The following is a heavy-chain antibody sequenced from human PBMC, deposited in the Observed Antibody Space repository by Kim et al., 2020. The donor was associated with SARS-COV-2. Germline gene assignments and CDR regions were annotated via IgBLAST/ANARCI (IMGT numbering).Heavy chain of an antibody. D-gene: IGHD3-10*01. J-gene: IGHJ4*02. CDR1: GFRFDDYA. CDR3: AKDMGSYGSGSYPLDH. CDR2: ISWHSGTI. Sequence: GGSLRLSCAAPGFRFDDYAMHWVRQAPGKGLEWVSSISWHSGTIGYADSVKGRFTISRDNANNSLFLQMKSLRPEDTALYFCAKDMGSYGSGSYPLDHWGQGTLVTVSS. V-gene: IGHV3-9*01.